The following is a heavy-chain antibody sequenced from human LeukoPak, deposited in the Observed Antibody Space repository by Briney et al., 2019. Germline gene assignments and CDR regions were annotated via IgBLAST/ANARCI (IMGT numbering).Heavy chain of an antibody. Sequence: ASVKVSCKASGYTFTSYYMHWVRQAPGQGLEWMGMINPSGGSTSYAQKFQGRVTMTEDTSTDTAYMELSSLRSEDTAVYYCATYPLWFGELLPRYNWFDPWGQGTLVTVSS. V-gene: IGHV1-46*01. CDR3: ATYPLWFGELLPRYNWFDP. CDR2: INPSGGST. J-gene: IGHJ5*02. CDR1: GYTFTSYY. D-gene: IGHD3-10*01.